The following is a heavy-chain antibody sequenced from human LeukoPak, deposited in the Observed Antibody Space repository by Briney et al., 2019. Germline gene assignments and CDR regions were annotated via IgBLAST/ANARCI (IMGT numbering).Heavy chain of an antibody. D-gene: IGHD2-15*01. CDR1: GFTFSNHG. CDR2: INAVNSNI. CDR3: ADYCNGGSCNVKRAFDV. J-gene: IGHJ3*01. V-gene: IGHV3-23*01. Sequence: GGSLRLSCAASGFTFSNHGMTWVRQAPGEGLEWVSTINAVNSNIYYAASVKGRFTISRDNSKNTLYLQMNRLTAEDTAIYYCADYCNGGSCNVKRAFDVWGQGTMVTVSS.